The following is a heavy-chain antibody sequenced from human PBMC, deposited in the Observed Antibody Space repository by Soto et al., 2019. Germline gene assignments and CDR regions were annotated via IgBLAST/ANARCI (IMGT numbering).Heavy chain of an antibody. J-gene: IGHJ4*02. CDR3: ARGGAMGVDY. V-gene: IGHV3-74*01. CDR1: GFTFNTHW. CDR2: IYFDGITT. D-gene: IGHD1-26*01. Sequence: GGSLRLSCTASGFTFNTHWMHWVRRAPGKGLVWVSRIYFDGITTNYADSVKGRLTVSRDNAKNTVYLHVNTLRDEDTAVYYCARGGAMGVDYWGQGTLVTVSS.